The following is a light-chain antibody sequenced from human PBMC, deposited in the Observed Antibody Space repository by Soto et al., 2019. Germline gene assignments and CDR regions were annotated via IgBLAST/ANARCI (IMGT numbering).Light chain of an antibody. CDR3: QKYNNAPRT. V-gene: IGKV1-27*01. J-gene: IGKJ1*01. Sequence: DIQMTQSPSSLSGSVGDSVTITCRASQGISNYLAWYQQRPGKAPTLLIYAASTLQSGVTSRLSGSGSGTDFTLTISSLQPEDVATYYCQKYNNAPRTFGQGTKVEIK. CDR2: AAS. CDR1: QGISNY.